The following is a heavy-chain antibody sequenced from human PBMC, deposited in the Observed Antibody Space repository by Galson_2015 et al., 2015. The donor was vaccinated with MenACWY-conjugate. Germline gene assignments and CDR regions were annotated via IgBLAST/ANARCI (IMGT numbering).Heavy chain of an antibody. CDR1: GYIFTTYW. CDR2: ISPGDSNT. V-gene: IGHV5-51*01. CDR3: ARHPPGGRGMDV. D-gene: IGHD1-26*01. Sequence: QSGAEVKKPGESLKIACKASGYIFTTYWIAWVRQMPGKGLEWMGLISPGDSNTRYSPSFQGQVTISADKSISTAYLQWSSLKASDTAMYYCARHPPGGRGMDVWGQGTTVTVSS. J-gene: IGHJ6*02.